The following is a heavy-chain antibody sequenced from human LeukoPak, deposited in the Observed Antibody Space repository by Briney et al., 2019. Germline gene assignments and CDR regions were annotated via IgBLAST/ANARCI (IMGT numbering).Heavy chain of an antibody. CDR3: AKTIAVRNYYYMDV. V-gene: IGHV3-23*01. CDR2: ISGSGGTT. Sequence: GGPLRLSCAASGFTFSNYGMTWVRQAPGKGLEWVSGISGSGGTTSYADSVKGRFTISRDNSQNTLNLQMNSLRAEDTAVYYCAKTIAVRNYYYMDVWGKGTTVTVSS. J-gene: IGHJ6*03. D-gene: IGHD6-6*01. CDR1: GFTFSNYG.